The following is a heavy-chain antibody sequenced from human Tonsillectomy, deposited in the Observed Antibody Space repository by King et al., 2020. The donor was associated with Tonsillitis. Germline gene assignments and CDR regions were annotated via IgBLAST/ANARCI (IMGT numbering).Heavy chain of an antibody. CDR2: IYYSGST. CDR3: ARHVARGADYDILTGYYFPAYFDY. J-gene: IGHJ4*02. D-gene: IGHD3-9*01. CDR1: GGSISSYY. V-gene: IGHV4-59*08. Sequence: LQLQESGPGLVKPSETLSLTCTVSGGSISSYYWSWIRQPPGKGLEWIGYIYYSGSTNYNPSLKSRVTISVDTSKNQFSLKLRSVTAADTAGYYCARHVARGADYDILTGYYFPAYFDYWGQGTLVTVSS.